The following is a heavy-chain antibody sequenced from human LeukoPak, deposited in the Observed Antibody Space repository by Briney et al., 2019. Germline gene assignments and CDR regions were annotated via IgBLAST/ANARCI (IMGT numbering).Heavy chain of an antibody. CDR3: AKAFTTVDPRYY. J-gene: IGHJ4*02. V-gene: IGHV3-11*05. CDR2: ISSSSSYT. CDR1: GFTFSDYY. D-gene: IGHD4-23*01. Sequence: PGGSLRLSCAASGFTFSDYYMSWIRPAPGKGLEWGSYISSSSSYTNYADSVKGRFTISRDNSENTLYLQMNSLRAEDTAVYYCAKAFTTVDPRYYWGQGTLVTVSS.